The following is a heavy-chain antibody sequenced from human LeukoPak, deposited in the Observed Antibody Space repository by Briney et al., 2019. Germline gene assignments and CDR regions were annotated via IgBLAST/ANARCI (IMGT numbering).Heavy chain of an antibody. V-gene: IGHV4-30-4*01. CDR1: GGSISSGDYY. D-gene: IGHD3-10*01. J-gene: IGHJ4*02. CDR3: ARASTQGETDY. Sequence: SETMSLTCTVSGGSISSGDYYWSWIRKTPGKGLELIVYIHYSGSTNYNPSLKSRVTISVDTSKSQFSLKLSSVTAADTAVYYCARASTQGETDYWGQGTLVTVSS. CDR2: IHYSGST.